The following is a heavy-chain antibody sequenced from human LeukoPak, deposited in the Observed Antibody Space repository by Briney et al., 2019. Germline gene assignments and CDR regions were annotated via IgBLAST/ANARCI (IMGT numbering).Heavy chain of an antibody. CDR2: INPNSGGT. Sequence: GASVKVSCKASGYTFTDYYTHWVRQAPGQGLEWMGWINPNSGGTNYAQKFQGRVTMTRDTSISTAYMELSRLRSDDTAVYYCARDLSGRYEFDYSGQGTLVTVSS. CDR3: ARDLSGRYEFDY. CDR1: GYTFTDYY. D-gene: IGHD1-26*01. V-gene: IGHV1-2*02. J-gene: IGHJ4*02.